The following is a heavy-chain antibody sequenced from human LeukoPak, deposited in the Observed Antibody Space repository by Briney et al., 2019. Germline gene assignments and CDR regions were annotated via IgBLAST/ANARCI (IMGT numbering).Heavy chain of an antibody. Sequence: SETLSLTCTVSGDSISSGGYYWSWIRQHPGKGLEWIGYIYYSGSTYYNPSLKSRVTISVDTSKNQFFLKLSSVTAADTAVYYCARARGSVYDYWGQGTLVTVSS. CDR2: IYYSGST. V-gene: IGHV4-31*03. CDR3: ARARGSVYDY. D-gene: IGHD5/OR15-5a*01. J-gene: IGHJ4*02. CDR1: GDSISSGGYY.